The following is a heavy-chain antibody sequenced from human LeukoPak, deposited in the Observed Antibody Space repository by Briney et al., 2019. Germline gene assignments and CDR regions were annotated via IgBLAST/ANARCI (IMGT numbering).Heavy chain of an antibody. CDR3: ARSSGYDSSGYSVSDAFDI. CDR2: IKQDGSEK. V-gene: IGHV3-7*01. J-gene: IGHJ3*02. Sequence: GGSLRLSCAASGFTFSNFWMNWVRQAPGKGLEWVANIKQDGSEKYYVDSVKGRFTISRDNAKNSLYLQMNSLRAEDTAVYYCARSSGYDSSGYSVSDAFDIWGQGTMVTVSS. CDR1: GFTFSNFW. D-gene: IGHD3-22*01.